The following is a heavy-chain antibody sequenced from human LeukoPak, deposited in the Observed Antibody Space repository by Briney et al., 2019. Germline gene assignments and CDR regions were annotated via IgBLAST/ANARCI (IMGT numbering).Heavy chain of an antibody. D-gene: IGHD2-2*01. CDR1: GFSFNSYS. CDR2: ITSSRVYI. Sequence: PGGSLRLSCAASGFSFNSYSMNWVRQAPGKGLEWVSSITSSRVYIYYADSVKGRFTISRDNARNSLYPQMNSLRDEDTAVYYCTRDDRQLLQYYFDNWGQGTLVTVSS. J-gene: IGHJ4*02. V-gene: IGHV3-21*01. CDR3: TRDDRQLLQYYFDN.